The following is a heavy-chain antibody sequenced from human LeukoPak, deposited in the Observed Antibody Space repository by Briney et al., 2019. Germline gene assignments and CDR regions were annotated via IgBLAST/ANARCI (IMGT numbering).Heavy chain of an antibody. CDR2: LRGLICKT. V-gene: IGHV1-18*01. Sequence: VASVTLSFTSSGYTFSHYHSRRVRRPPVQVLECMGRLRGLICKTHYPQKFQDRVTLTIDTSTTTAYMELRRLRSDDTAMYYCARGLGYCSTTTCYAELPGYYWSQGPVVTVSS. CDR1: GYTFSHYH. D-gene: IGHD2-2*01. CDR3: ARGLGYCSTTTCYAELPGYY. J-gene: IGHJ4*02.